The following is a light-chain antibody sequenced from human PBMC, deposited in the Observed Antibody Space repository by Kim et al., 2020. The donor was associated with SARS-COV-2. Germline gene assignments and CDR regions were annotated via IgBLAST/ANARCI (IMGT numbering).Light chain of an antibody. V-gene: IGKV3-15*01. CDR1: QSINNT. CDR2: AAS. J-gene: IGKJ4*02. Sequence: EIEMTQSPSTLSVSLGERATLTCRASQSINNTLAWYQQKPGQAPRLLIYAASAWASGIPARFSGSGSGTEFTLTITSLQSEDFAGYYCQQYNSGPRTFGGGTKVDIK. CDR3: QQYNSGPRT.